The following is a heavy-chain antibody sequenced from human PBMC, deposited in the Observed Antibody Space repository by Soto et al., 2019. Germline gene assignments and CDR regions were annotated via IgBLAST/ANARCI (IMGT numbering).Heavy chain of an antibody. V-gene: IGHV3-74*01. J-gene: IGHJ3*02. CDR3: ARGAPHHASDI. Sequence: EVQLVETGGDVAHPGGSLRLSCAASDLIFRDYGMHWDRQAPGKGLVWVSRVNSDGSGTIYGDSVKGRFTVSRDNAKNTMLLQMHSLRVEDTVIYYCARGAPHHASDIWGQGTMVSVSS. CDR1: DLIFRDYG. CDR2: VNSDGSGT.